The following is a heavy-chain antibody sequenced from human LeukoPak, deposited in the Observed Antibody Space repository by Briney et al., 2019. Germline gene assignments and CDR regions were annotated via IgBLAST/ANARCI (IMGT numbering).Heavy chain of an antibody. CDR3: ARKNYYDCCGYFVY. D-gene: IGHD3-22*01. Sequence: GASVTLSCTASGCTFTSYYMHWVRQAPGQGLEWMGCINPNGGGTNYAEKVQGRVTMTRDTSISTAYMQLSRLRSDDTAVYYCARKNYYDCCGYFVYWGQGTLVTVSS. CDR2: INPNGGGT. V-gene: IGHV1-2*02. CDR1: GCTFTSYY. J-gene: IGHJ4*02.